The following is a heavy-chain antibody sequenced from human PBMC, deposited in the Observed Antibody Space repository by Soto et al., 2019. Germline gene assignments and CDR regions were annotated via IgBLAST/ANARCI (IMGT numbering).Heavy chain of an antibody. CDR1: GGTFSNFG. V-gene: IGHV1-69*01. CDR3: ARGAVNNGFDP. CDR2: IIPMFGTT. J-gene: IGHJ5*02. Sequence: QVQLVQSGAEVKKPGSSVKVSCMTSGGTFSNFGISWVRQAPGQGLEWMGGIIPMFGTTTYAQKFQGRFSITAAESTSTAYMELSSLRSEDTAVYYCARGAVNNGFDPWGQGTLVTVSS.